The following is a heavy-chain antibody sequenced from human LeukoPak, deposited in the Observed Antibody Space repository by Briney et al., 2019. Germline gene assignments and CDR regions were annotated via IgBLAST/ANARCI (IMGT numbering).Heavy chain of an antibody. CDR1: GGSVSSGSYY. Sequence: SETLSLTCTVSGGSVSSGSYYWSWIRQPPGKGLEWMGYIYYSGSTNYNPSLKSRVTISVDTSKNQFSLKLSSVTAADTAVYYCARDRSDSSSSYFDYWGQGTLVTVSS. CDR2: IYYSGST. CDR3: ARDRSDSSSSYFDY. V-gene: IGHV4-61*01. D-gene: IGHD6-6*01. J-gene: IGHJ4*02.